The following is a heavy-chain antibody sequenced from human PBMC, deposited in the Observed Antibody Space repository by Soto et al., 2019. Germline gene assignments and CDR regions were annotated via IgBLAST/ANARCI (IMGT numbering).Heavy chain of an antibody. Sequence: PGGSLRLSCAASGFTFSSYWMHWVRQAPGKGLVWVSHINSDGSSTSYADSVKGRFTISRDNAKNSLYLQMNSLRAEDTAVYYCARDCSGGSCYSGVYYYYMDVWGKGTTVTVSS. CDR2: INSDGSST. J-gene: IGHJ6*03. D-gene: IGHD2-15*01. CDR1: GFTFSSYW. CDR3: ARDCSGGSCYSGVYYYYMDV. V-gene: IGHV3-74*01.